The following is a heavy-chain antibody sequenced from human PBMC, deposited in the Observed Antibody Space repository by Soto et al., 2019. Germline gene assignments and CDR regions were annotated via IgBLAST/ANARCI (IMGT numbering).Heavy chain of an antibody. J-gene: IGHJ5*02. Sequence: ASVKVSCKASGYTFTGYYMHWVRQAPGQGLEWMGWINPNSGGTNYAQKFQGRVTMTRDTSISTAYMELSRLRSDDTAVYYCARVRPPEWLVPWFDPWGQGTLVTVSS. CDR3: ARVRPPEWLVPWFDP. D-gene: IGHD6-19*01. V-gene: IGHV1-2*02. CDR1: GYTFTGYY. CDR2: INPNSGGT.